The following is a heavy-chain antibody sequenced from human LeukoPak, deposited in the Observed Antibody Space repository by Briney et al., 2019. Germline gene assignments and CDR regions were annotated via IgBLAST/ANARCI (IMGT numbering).Heavy chain of an antibody. Sequence: PGGSLRLSCAASGFTFSGSGMHWLRQAPGKGREGVTFIRYDGSNKYYTDSVKGRFTISRDNSKNTLYLQMDSLRAEDTAVYYCARDYDFWSGYYSPTRGYCDYWGRGTLVTVSS. CDR3: ARDYDFWSGYYSPTRGYCDY. D-gene: IGHD3-3*01. V-gene: IGHV3-30*02. CDR1: GFTFSGSG. CDR2: IRYDGSNK. J-gene: IGHJ4*02.